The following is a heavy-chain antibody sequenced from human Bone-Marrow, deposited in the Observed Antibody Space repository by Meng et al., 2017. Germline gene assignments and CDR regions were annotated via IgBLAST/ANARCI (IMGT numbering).Heavy chain of an antibody. J-gene: IGHJ6*02. V-gene: IGHV1-46*01. Sequence: ASVKVSYKASGYTFTSYYMHWVRQAPGQGLEWMGIINHSGGSTSYAQKFQGRVTMTRDTSTSTVYMELSSLRSEDTAVYYCARGGSREVVPAAMVVWRNYYYGMDVWGQGTTVTVSS. CDR2: INHSGGST. D-gene: IGHD2-2*01. CDR3: ARGGSREVVPAAMVVWRNYYYGMDV. CDR1: GYTFTSYY.